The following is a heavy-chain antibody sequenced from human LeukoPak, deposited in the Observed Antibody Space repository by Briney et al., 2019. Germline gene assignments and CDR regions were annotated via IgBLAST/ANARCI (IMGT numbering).Heavy chain of an antibody. V-gene: IGHV1-2*02. CDR3: ARGGGAPGLPYYFDY. CDR2: INPNSGGT. Sequence: ASVKVSSKASGYTFTGYYMHWVPQAPGQGLEWMGWINPNSGGTNYAQKFQGRVTMTRDTSISTAYMELSRLRSDDTAVYYCARGGGAPGLPYYFDYWGQGTLVTVSS. J-gene: IGHJ4*02. D-gene: IGHD1-26*01. CDR1: GYTFTGYY.